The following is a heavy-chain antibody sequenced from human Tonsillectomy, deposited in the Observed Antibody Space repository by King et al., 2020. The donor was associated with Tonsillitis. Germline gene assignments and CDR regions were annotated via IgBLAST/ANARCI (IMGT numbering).Heavy chain of an antibody. CDR3: ARDWRPVCLGY. V-gene: IGHV4-38-2*02. CDR2: IYRTGST. D-gene: IGHD2-2*01. J-gene: IGHJ4*02. CDR1: TYSISSGFY. Sequence: VQLQESGPGLVQPSETLSLTCTVSTYSISSGFYWSWIRQSPGKGLEWLGSIYRTGSTYYNPSLKSRVTLSVDTSKDQFSLNLKSVTAADTAVYYCARDWRPVCLGYWGQGMLVTVSS.